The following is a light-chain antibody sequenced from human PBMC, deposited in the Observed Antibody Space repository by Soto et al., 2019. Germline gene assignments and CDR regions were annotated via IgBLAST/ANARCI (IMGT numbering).Light chain of an antibody. CDR1: NNDIGGHDS. Sequence: QSALAQPASVSGSPGQSITISCTGTNNDIGGHDSVSWYQQYPGKAPKVMIYDVNNRPSGVSTRFSGSKSGNTASLTISGLQAEDEADYYCSSYTKGSTYVFGTGTKLTVL. J-gene: IGLJ1*01. V-gene: IGLV2-14*01. CDR3: SSYTKGSTYV. CDR2: DVN.